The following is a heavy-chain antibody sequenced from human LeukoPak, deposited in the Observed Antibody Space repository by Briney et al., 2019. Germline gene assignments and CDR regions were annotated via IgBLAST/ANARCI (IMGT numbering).Heavy chain of an antibody. V-gene: IGHV3-23*01. CDR1: GFTFTNYA. J-gene: IGHJ4*02. Sequence: AGNLRVSCAASGFTFTNYAMSWVRQAPGKGLEWVSAISGSGGSTYYADSVKGRFTISRDNSKNTLYLQMNSLRAEDTAVYYCAKVRGIDGYYYFDYWGQGTLVTVSS. D-gene: IGHD5-24*01. CDR2: ISGSGGST. CDR3: AKVRGIDGYYYFDY.